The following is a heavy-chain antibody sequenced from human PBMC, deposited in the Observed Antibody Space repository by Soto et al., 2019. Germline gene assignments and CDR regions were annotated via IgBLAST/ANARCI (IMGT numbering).Heavy chain of an antibody. CDR2: IYYSGST. D-gene: IGHD4-17*01. CDR3: ARDQTTLIPDYYYYGMDV. CDR1: GGSVSSGSYY. J-gene: IGHJ6*02. V-gene: IGHV4-61*01. Sequence: QVQLQESGPGLVKPSETLSLTCTVSGGSVSSGSYYWSWIRQPPGKGLEWIGYIYYSGSTNYNPSLKSPVTISVDTSKNQFSLKLSSVTAADTAVYYCARDQTTLIPDYYYYGMDVWGQGTTVTVSS.